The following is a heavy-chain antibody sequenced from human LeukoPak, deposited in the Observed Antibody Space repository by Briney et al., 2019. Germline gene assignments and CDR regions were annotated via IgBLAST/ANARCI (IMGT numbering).Heavy chain of an antibody. CDR3: AKDLGGSERGYSYGPFDY. V-gene: IGHV3-23*01. Sequence: PGGSLRLSCAASGFTFSSYAMSWVRQAPGKGPEWVSAISGSGGSTYYADSVKGRFTISRDNSKNTLYLQMNSLRAEDTAVYYCAKDLGGSERGYSYGPFDYWGQGTLVTVSS. CDR1: GFTFSSYA. J-gene: IGHJ4*02. D-gene: IGHD5-18*01. CDR2: ISGSGGST.